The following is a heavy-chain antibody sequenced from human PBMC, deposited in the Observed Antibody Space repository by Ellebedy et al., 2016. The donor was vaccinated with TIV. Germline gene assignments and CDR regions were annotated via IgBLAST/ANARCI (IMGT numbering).Heavy chain of an antibody. J-gene: IGHJ4*02. CDR2: IRSRGSYI. CDR1: GLTFTDAS. Sequence: GESLKISXAASGLTFTDASMTWVRQAPGKGLEWVSSIRSRGSYIYYADSVKGRFTISRDNTNNSLYMQMDRLRAEDTAVYYCARDVGSGSYHSDSWGQGTLVTVSS. D-gene: IGHD3-10*01. V-gene: IGHV3-21*01. CDR3: ARDVGSGSYHSDS.